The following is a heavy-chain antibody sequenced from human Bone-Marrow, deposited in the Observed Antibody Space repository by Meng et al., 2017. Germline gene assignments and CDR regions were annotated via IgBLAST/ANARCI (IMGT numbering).Heavy chain of an antibody. CDR3: ARMGFGELLSPYGMDV. CDR2: ISSSSSYI. V-gene: IGHV3-21*01. J-gene: IGHJ6*02. Sequence: GESLKISCAASGFTFSNAWMSWVRQAPGKGLEWVSSISSSSSYIYYADSVKGRFTISRDNAKNSLYLQMNSLRAEDTAVYYCARMGFGELLSPYGMDVWGQGTTVTVSS. D-gene: IGHD3-10*01. CDR1: GFTFSNAW.